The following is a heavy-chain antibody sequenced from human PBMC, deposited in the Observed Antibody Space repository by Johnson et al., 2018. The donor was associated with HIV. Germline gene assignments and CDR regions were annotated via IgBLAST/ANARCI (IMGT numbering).Heavy chain of an antibody. V-gene: IGHV3-30*18. J-gene: IGHJ3*02. D-gene: IGHD2-15*01. CDR3: AKGQVARGPLDI. CDR2: IAYDGSNK. CDR1: GFTFSSYV. Sequence: QVQLVESGGGVVQPGESLRLSCAASGFTFSSYVMHWVRQAPGKGLEWVAVIAYDGSNKYYADSVKGRFTISRDNSKNTLYLQMSSLRADDTAVYYCAKGQVARGPLDIWGQGTMVTVSS.